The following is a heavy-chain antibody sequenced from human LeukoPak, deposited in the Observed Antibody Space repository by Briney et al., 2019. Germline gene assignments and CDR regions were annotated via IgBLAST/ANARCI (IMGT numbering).Heavy chain of an antibody. Sequence: GGSLRLSCAASGFTFSSYWMSWVRQAPGKGLEWVANIKQDGSEKYYVDSVKGRFTISRDNAKDSLYLQMNSLRAEDTAVYYCARDTEDGFFDYWGQGTLVTVSS. D-gene: IGHD5-24*01. CDR2: IKQDGSEK. CDR1: GFTFSSYW. J-gene: IGHJ4*02. CDR3: ARDTEDGFFDY. V-gene: IGHV3-7*03.